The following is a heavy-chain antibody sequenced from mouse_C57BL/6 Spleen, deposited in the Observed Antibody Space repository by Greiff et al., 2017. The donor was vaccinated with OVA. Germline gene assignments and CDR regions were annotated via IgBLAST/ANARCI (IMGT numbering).Heavy chain of an antibody. V-gene: IGHV3-1*01. Sequence: EVKLMESGPGMVKPSQSLSLTCTVTGYSITSGYDWHWIRHFPGNKLEWMGYISYSGSTNYNPSLKSRISITHDTSKNHFFLKLNSVTTEDTATYYCAREEGYYGSSYGYFDVWGTGTTVTVSS. CDR3: AREEGYYGSSYGYFDV. D-gene: IGHD1-1*01. CDR2: ISYSGST. CDR1: GYSITSGYD. J-gene: IGHJ1*03.